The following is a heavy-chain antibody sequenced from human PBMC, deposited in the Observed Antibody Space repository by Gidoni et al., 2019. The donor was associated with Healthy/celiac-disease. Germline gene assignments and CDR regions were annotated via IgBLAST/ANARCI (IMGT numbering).Heavy chain of an antibody. CDR2: MSGSGGST. J-gene: IGHJ4*02. Sequence: EVQLVESGGGVVQQGGSLRLSCAASGFTFTVCAMSWVRQAPGKGLDWFSAMSGSGGSTYYADSVKGRFTISRDNSKNTLYLQMNSLRAEDTAVYYCAKGRRGYSSSWRPLDYWGQGTLVTVSS. CDR3: AKGRRGYSSSWRPLDY. D-gene: IGHD6-13*01. V-gene: IGHV3-23*04. CDR1: GFTFTVCA.